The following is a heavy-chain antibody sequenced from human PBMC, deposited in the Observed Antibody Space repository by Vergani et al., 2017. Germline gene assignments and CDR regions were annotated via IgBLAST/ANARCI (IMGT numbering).Heavy chain of an antibody. Sequence: VQLVESGGGMVKPGGSLRLSCAASGFTFNNAWMSWVRQAPGRGLEWVAVISNDGGNKYYADSVKGRFTIYKDNTVDMLSLQMNSLRPDDTAVYYCVRGGRGDHGDFWSRLGPWGQGTRVIVSS. CDR1: GFTFNNAW. J-gene: IGHJ5*02. CDR3: VRGGRGDHGDFWSRLGP. CDR2: ISNDGGNK. D-gene: IGHD3-3*01. V-gene: IGHV3-30*03.